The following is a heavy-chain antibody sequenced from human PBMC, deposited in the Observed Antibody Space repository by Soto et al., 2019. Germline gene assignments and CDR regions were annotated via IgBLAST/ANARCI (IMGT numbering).Heavy chain of an antibody. Sequence: PGESLKISCKGSGYSFTSYWIGWVRQMPGKGLEWMGIIYPGDSDTRYSPSFQGQVTISADKSISTAYLQWSSLKASDTAMYYCARQAPSPGSDFWSGYYYNWLDPWGQGTLVTVSS. D-gene: IGHD3-3*01. CDR3: ARQAPSPGSDFWSGYYYNWLDP. J-gene: IGHJ5*02. CDR2: IYPGDSDT. CDR1: GYSFTSYW. V-gene: IGHV5-51*01.